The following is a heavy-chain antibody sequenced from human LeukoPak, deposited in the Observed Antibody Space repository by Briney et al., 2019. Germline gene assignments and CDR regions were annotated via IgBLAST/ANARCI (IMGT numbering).Heavy chain of an antibody. CDR2: INPNSGGT. CDR1: GYTFTSNY. V-gene: IGHV1-2*02. J-gene: IGHJ1*01. Sequence: ASVKVSCKAFGYTFTSNYMHWVRQAPGQGLEWMGWINPNSGGTNSAQKFQGRVTMTRDTSIITAYMELSRLRSDDTAVYFCARGYYDSSDYEYFQHWGQGTLVTVSS. CDR3: ARGYYDSSDYEYFQH. D-gene: IGHD3-22*01.